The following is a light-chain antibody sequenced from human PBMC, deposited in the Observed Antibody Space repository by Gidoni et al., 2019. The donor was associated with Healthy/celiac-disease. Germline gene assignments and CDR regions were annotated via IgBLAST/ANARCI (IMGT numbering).Light chain of an antibody. V-gene: IGLV3-19*01. CDR3: NSRDSSGNHVV. CDR2: GKN. CDR1: SLRSYY. J-gene: IGLJ2*01. Sequence: SSELTQDPAVSVALGQTVRSTCQGDSLRSYYASWYQQKPGQAPVLVIYGKNNRPSGIPDRFSGSNSGNTASLTITGAQAEDEADYYCNSRDSSGNHVVFGGGTKLTVL.